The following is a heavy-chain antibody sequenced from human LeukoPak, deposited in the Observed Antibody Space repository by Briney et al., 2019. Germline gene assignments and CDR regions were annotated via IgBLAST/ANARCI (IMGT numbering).Heavy chain of an antibody. Sequence: GGSLRLFCAASGFTFSSFGMSWVRQAPGKGLEWVSAISSSGGGTYYADSVKGRFTISRDNSKNTLYLQMNSLRADDTAVYYCAEGSSSSWFDYWGQGTLVIVSS. CDR1: GFTFSSFG. V-gene: IGHV3-23*01. D-gene: IGHD6-13*01. CDR3: AEGSSSSWFDY. J-gene: IGHJ4*02. CDR2: ISSSGGGT.